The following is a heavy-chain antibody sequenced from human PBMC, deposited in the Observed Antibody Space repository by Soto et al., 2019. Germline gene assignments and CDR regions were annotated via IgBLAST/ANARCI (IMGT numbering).Heavy chain of an antibody. CDR2: IIPILGIA. CDR3: TTYYFGSGSDRGTAPYYFDY. CDR1: GGTFSSYT. D-gene: IGHD3-10*01. V-gene: IGHV1-69*02. Sequence: QVQLVQSGAEVKKPGSSVKVSCKASGGTFSSYTISWVRQAPGQGLEWMGRIIPILGIANYAQKFQGRVTITADKSTSTAYIELSSLRSEDTAVYYCTTYYFGSGSDRGTAPYYFDYWGQGTLVTVSS. J-gene: IGHJ4*02.